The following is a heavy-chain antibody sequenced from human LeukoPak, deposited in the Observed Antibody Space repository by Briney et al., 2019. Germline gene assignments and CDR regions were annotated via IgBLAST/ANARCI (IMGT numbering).Heavy chain of an antibody. CDR1: GGSISSSSYY. V-gene: IGHV4-39*01. Sequence: PSETLSLTCTVSGGSISSSSYYWGWIRQPPGKGLEWIGSIYYSGGTYYNPSLKSRVTISVDTSKNQFSLKLSSVTAADTAVYYCARSVVVPAAGLAFDYWGQGTLVTVSS. J-gene: IGHJ4*02. CDR3: ARSVVVPAAGLAFDY. CDR2: IYYSGGT. D-gene: IGHD2-2*01.